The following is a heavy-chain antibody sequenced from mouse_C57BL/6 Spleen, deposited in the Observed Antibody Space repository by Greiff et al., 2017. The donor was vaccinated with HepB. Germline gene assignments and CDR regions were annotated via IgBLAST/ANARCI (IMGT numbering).Heavy chain of an antibody. J-gene: IGHJ2*01. Sequence: QVQLQQSGAELVKPGASVKISCKASGYAFSSYWMNWVKQRPGKGLEWIGQIYPGDGDTNYNGKFKGKATLTADNSSSTDDMQLSSLTSEDSAVYYCARYDSITTVVADYWGQGTTLTVSS. CDR2: IYPGDGDT. CDR3: ARYDSITTVVADY. D-gene: IGHD1-1*01. V-gene: IGHV1-80*01. CDR1: GYAFSSYW.